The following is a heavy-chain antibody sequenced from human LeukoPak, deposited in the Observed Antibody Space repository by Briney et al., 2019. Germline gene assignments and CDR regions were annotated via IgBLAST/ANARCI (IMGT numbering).Heavy chain of an antibody. V-gene: IGHV3-9*01. CDR3: AKSRVVVVAASPFDY. D-gene: IGHD2-15*01. Sequence: PGGSLRLSCAASGFTFSSYTMNWVRQAPGKGLEWVSGISWNSGSIGYADSVKGRFTVSRDNAKNSLYLQMNSLRAEDTALYYCAKSRVVVVAASPFDYWGQGTLVTVSS. CDR1: GFTFSSYT. CDR2: ISWNSGSI. J-gene: IGHJ4*02.